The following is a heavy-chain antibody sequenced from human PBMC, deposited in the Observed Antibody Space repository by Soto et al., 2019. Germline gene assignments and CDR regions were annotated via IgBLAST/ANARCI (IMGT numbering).Heavy chain of an antibody. D-gene: IGHD1-26*01. CDR1: GFTFRSYG. CDR2: ISYDGSNK. V-gene: IGHV3-30*18. Sequence: GGSLRLSCGASGFTFRSYGIHWGRQAPGKGLEWVAVISYDGSNKYYADSVKGRFTISRDNSKNTLYLQMNSLRAEDTAVYYCAKDPRIVGAYYLDYWGQGTLVTVSS. CDR3: AKDPRIVGAYYLDY. J-gene: IGHJ4*02.